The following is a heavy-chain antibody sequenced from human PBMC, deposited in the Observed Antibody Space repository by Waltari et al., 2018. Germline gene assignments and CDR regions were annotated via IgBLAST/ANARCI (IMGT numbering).Heavy chain of an antibody. D-gene: IGHD5-18*01. CDR1: GYSFIAYA. CDR2: INVGNGNT. J-gene: IGHJ4*02. V-gene: IGHV1-3*01. CDR3: ARGHRLPFFDF. Sequence: QVQFVQSGAEVKKPGASVKVSCKASGYSFIAYAMHWVRQAPGQRPEWMGWINVGNGNTKYSQNFHGRVTITSDISASTAYLEVSSLRSEDTALYYCARGHRLPFFDFWGKGTLVTVSS.